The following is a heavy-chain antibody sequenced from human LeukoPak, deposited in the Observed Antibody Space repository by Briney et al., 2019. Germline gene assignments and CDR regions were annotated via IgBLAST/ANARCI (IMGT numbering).Heavy chain of an antibody. J-gene: IGHJ4*02. V-gene: IGHV1-2*02. CDR3: ARGGPSRGTGFYYFDY. D-gene: IGHD6-19*01. CDR2: INPNNGGT. Sequence: ASVKVSCKASVYTFTGYYMHWVRQAPGQGLEWMGWINPNNGGTNYAQKFQGRVTMPRDTSISIVSTELSRLRSDDTAVYYCARGGPSRGTGFYYFDYWGQGTLVIVSS. CDR1: VYTFTGYY.